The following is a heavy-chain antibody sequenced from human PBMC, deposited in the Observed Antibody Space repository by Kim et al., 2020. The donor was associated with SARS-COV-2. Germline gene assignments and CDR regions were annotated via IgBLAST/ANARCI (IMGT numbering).Heavy chain of an antibody. Sequence: IYSADSVTGRFTFSRDNSKNTLHLQMNSLRVDDTAVYYCAKGIPGRYSPLDYWGQGT. V-gene: IGHV3-23*01. CDR3: AKGIPGRYSPLDY. D-gene: IGHD2-2*01. CDR2: I. J-gene: IGHJ4*02.